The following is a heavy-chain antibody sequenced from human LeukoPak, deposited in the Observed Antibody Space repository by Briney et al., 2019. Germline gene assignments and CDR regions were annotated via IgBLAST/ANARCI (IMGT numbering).Heavy chain of an antibody. CDR3: ARAGSSWYYFDY. CDR1: GGSINSGGYY. CDR2: IYYSGST. Sequence: SETLSLTCTVSGGSINSGGYYWSWIRQHPGTGLEWIGYIYYSGSTYYNPSLKSRVTISVDTSKNQFSLKLSSVTAAGTAVYYCARAGSSWYYFDYWGQGTLVTVSS. V-gene: IGHV4-31*03. J-gene: IGHJ4*02. D-gene: IGHD6-13*01.